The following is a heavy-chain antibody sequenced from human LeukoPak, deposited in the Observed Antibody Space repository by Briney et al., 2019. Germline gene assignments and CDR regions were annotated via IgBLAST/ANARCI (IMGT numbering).Heavy chain of an antibody. Sequence: GGSLRLSCATSGFTFNNNAMSWVRQAPGKRLEWVSAINGGGDATEYADSVKGRFTISRDNSKNTLYLQMNSLRPEYTAVYYCARCTASCYANAFDVWGQGTLLTVSS. V-gene: IGHV3-23*01. J-gene: IGHJ3*01. CDR3: ARCTASCYANAFDV. CDR1: GFTFNNNA. CDR2: INGGGDAT. D-gene: IGHD2-2*01.